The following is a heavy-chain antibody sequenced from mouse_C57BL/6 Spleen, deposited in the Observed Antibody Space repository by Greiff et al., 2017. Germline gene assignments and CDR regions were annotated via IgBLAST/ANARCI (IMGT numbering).Heavy chain of an antibody. CDR2: ISYDGSN. D-gene: IGHD1-1*01. Sequence: EVKLMESGPGLVKPSQSLSLTCSVTGYSITSGYYWNWIRQFPGNKLEWMGYISYDGSNNSNPSLKNRISITRDTSKNQFFLKLNSVTTEDTATYYCAREGKITTVVGYFDYWGQGTTLTVSS. J-gene: IGHJ2*01. CDR1: GYSITSGYY. CDR3: AREGKITTVVGYFDY. V-gene: IGHV3-6*01.